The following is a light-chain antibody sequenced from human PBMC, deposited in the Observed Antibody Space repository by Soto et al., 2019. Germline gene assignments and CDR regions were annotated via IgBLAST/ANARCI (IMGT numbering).Light chain of an antibody. J-gene: IGKJ1*01. CDR2: GAS. CDR3: QQYGSSLWT. Sequence: EIVLTQSRGTLALSPGERATLSCRASQSVSSSYLAWYQQKPGQAPRLLIYGASSSATGIPDRFSGSGSGTDFSVTISRLETEDFAVYYCQQYGSSLWTFGQGTKVDIK. CDR1: QSVSSSY. V-gene: IGKV3-20*01.